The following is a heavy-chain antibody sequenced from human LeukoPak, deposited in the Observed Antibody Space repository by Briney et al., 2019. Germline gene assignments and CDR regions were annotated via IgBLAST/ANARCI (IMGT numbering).Heavy chain of an antibody. CDR2: ISSSSGAI. J-gene: IGHJ4*02. Sequence: QPGGSLRLSCAASGFTFSSNGMSWVRQAPGKGLEWVPCISSSSGAIYYADSVKGRFTISRDNAKNSLYLQMTSLRDEDTAVYYCARDGWLDSWGQGTLVTVSS. D-gene: IGHD6-19*01. CDR1: GFTFSSNG. CDR3: ARDGWLDS. V-gene: IGHV3-48*02.